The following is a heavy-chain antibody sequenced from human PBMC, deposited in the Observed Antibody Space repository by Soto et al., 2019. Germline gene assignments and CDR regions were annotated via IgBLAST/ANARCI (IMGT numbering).Heavy chain of an antibody. Sequence: QVQLVQSGAEVKKPGASVKVSCKASGYTFTSYDINWVRQATGQGLEWMGWMNTNSGNTGYAQKFQGRVTNTRNTTNTTDYKELSSLRSEDTAVYYCAREMTPRGMDVWGQGTTVTVSS. J-gene: IGHJ6*02. V-gene: IGHV1-8*01. CDR3: AREMTPRGMDV. CDR1: GYTFTSYD. CDR2: MNTNSGNT.